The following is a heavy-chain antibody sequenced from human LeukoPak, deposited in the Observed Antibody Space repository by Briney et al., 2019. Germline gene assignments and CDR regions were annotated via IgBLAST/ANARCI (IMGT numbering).Heavy chain of an antibody. CDR2: INWNGGST. CDR1: GFTFDDYG. V-gene: IGHV3-20*04. CDR3: ARADSTGYFLGHFDY. J-gene: IGHJ4*02. Sequence: GGSLRLSCAASGFTFDDYGMSWVRQAPGKGLEWVSGINWNGGSTGYADSVKGRFTISRDNAKNSLYLQMNSLRAEDTALYYCARADSTGYFLGHFDYWGQGTLVTVPS. D-gene: IGHD3-22*01.